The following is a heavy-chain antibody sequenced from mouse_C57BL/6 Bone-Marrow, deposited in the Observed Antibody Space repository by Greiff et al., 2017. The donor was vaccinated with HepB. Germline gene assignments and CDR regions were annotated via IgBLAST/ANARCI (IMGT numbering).Heavy chain of an antibody. Sequence: EVKLVESGGGLVQPKGSLKLSCAASGFSFNTYAMNWVRQAPGKGLEWVARIRSKSNNYATYYADSVKDRFTISRDDSESMLYLQMNNLKTEDTAMYYCVRHGDGYDEGYYFDYWGQGTTLTVSS. D-gene: IGHD2-2*01. J-gene: IGHJ2*01. CDR2: IRSKSNNYAT. CDR1: GFSFNTYA. V-gene: IGHV10-1*01. CDR3: VRHGDGYDEGYYFDY.